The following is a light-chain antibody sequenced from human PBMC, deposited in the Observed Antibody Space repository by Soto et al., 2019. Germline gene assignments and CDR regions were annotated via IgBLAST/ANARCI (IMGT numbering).Light chain of an antibody. Sequence: DIVMTQSPLSLPVTPGEPASISCSSSQSLLQSNGYNYLDWYLQKPGQSPQLLIYFGSYRASGVPDRFSGSGSGTDFTLKIMRVEAEDVGVYYCMQSQQSPPTFGQGTKVDIK. V-gene: IGKV2-28*01. J-gene: IGKJ1*01. CDR3: MQSQQSPPT. CDR1: QSLLQSNGYNY. CDR2: FGS.